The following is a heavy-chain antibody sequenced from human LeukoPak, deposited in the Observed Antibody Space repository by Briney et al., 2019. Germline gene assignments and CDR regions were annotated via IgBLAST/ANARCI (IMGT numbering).Heavy chain of an antibody. CDR2: ISGTGGTT. CDR3: SLVGATSYYYYGMDV. V-gene: IGHV3-23*01. D-gene: IGHD1-26*01. CDR1: GFTFSSYA. J-gene: IGHJ6*02. Sequence: GGSLRLSCAASGFTFSSYAMSWVRQAPGKGLEWVSGISGTGGTTDYADSVKGRFTISRDNSKNTLYLQMNSLRAEDTAVYYCSLVGATSYYYYGMDVWGQGTTVTVSS.